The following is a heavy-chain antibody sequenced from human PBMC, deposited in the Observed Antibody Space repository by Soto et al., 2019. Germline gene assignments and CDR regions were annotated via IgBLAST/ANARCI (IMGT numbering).Heavy chain of an antibody. V-gene: IGHV3-66*01. CDR3: ARNGDSSDYRGWFGP. CDR1: GFTVSSNY. D-gene: IGHD3-22*01. J-gene: IGHJ5*02. CDR2: IYSGGTT. Sequence: EVKLVESGGGLVQPGGSLRLSCAASGFTVSSNYMSWVRQAPGKGLEWVSVIYSGGTTYYADSVKGRFTISRDNSKNTLYLQMNSLRAEDTHVYYCARNGDSSDYRGWFGPWSQGTLVTVSP.